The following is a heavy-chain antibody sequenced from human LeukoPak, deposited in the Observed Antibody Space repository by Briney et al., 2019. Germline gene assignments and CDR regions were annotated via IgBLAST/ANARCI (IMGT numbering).Heavy chain of an antibody. D-gene: IGHD1-26*01. J-gene: IGHJ4*02. CDR1: GFTFSSYA. CDR3: AKDARHAWELPYYFDY. CDR2: ISGSGGST. V-gene: IGHV3-23*01. Sequence: GGSLRLSCAASGFTFSSYAMSWVRQAPGKGLEWVSAISGSGGSTYYADSVKGRFTISRDNSKNTLYLQINSLRAEDTAVYYCAKDARHAWELPYYFDYWGQGTLVTVSS.